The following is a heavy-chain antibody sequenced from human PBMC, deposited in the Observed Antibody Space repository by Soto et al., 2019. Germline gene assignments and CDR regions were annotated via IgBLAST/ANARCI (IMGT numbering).Heavy chain of an antibody. CDR1: GGTFSSYT. CDR2: IIPILGIA. CDR3: AADYDILTGYSPY. V-gene: IGHV1-69*02. J-gene: IGHJ4*02. D-gene: IGHD3-9*01. Sequence: ASVKVSCKASGGTFSSYTISWVRQAPGQGLEWMGRIIPILGIANYAQKFQGRVTITADKSTSTAYMELSSLRSEDTAVYYCAADYDILTGYSPYWGQGTLVTVSS.